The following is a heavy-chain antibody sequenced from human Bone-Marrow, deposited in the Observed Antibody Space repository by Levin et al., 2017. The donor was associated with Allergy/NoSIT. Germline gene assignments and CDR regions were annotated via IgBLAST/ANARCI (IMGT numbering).Heavy chain of an antibody. V-gene: IGHV1-2*02. CDR2: INPNSGGT. CDR1: GYTFTGYY. CDR3: ARNPTPGSSWYVDWYFDL. Sequence: ASVKVSCKASGYTFTGYYMHWVRQAPGQGLEWMGWINPNSGGTNYAQKFQGRVTMTRDTSISTAYMELSRLRSDDTAVYYCARNPTPGSSWYVDWYFDLWGRGTLVTVSS. D-gene: IGHD6-13*01. J-gene: IGHJ2*01.